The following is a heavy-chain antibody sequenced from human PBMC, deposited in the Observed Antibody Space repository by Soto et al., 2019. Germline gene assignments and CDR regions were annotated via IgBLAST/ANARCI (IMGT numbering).Heavy chain of an antibody. D-gene: IGHD6-19*01. Sequence: PSETLSLTCTVSGGSISSGGYFCSWIRQHPGKGLEWIGYVYYTGRTYYTPSLESRVTISVDTSKNQFSLRLRSVTAADTAVYYCATSYSSINFDVWGQGTMVTVSS. V-gene: IGHV4-31*03. CDR2: VYYTGRT. CDR1: GGSISSGGYF. CDR3: ATSYSSINFDV. J-gene: IGHJ3*01.